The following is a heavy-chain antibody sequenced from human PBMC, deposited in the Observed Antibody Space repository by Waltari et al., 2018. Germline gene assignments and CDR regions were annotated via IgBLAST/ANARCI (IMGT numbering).Heavy chain of an antibody. CDR2: MGYNSGGT. Sequence: QGQLVQSGAEVKKPGASVKVSCRASGYTFTDYFIHWVRQAPGDGLEGVGWMGYNSGGTKYADTVQGRVIMTRDTSIATVYMELTALTSDDTAIYYCARDLNTRGVIDPWGQGSLVTVSS. CDR3: ARDLNTRGVIDP. V-gene: IGHV1-2*02. CDR1: GYTFTDYF. D-gene: IGHD1-1*01. J-gene: IGHJ5*02.